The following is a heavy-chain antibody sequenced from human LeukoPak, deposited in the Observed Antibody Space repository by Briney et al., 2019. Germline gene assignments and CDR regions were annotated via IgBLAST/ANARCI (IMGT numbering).Heavy chain of an antibody. CDR2: IYYSGST. CDR3: ARDSYYYGMDV. J-gene: IGHJ6*02. CDR1: GGSISSYY. V-gene: IGHV4-59*01. Sequence: SETLSLTCTVSGGSISSYYWSWIRQPPGKGLEWIGYIYYSGSTNYNPSLKSRVTISVDTSKNQFSLKLSSVTAADTAVYYCARDSYYYGMDVWGQGTMVTVSS.